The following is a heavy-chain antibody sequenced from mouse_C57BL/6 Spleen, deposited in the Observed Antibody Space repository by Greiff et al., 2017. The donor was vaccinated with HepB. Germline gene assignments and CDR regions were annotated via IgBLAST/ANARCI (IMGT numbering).Heavy chain of an antibody. CDR2: IYPGDGDT. D-gene: IGHD1-1*01. J-gene: IGHJ4*01. V-gene: IGHV1-80*01. Sequence: VQLVESRAELVKPGASVKISCKASGYAFSSYWMNWVKQRPGKGLEWIGQIYPGDGDTNYNGKFKGKATLTADKSSSTAYMQLSSLTSEDSAVYFCARMDYYGSIFYAMDYWGQGTSVTVSS. CDR1: GYAFSSYW. CDR3: ARMDYYGSIFYAMDY.